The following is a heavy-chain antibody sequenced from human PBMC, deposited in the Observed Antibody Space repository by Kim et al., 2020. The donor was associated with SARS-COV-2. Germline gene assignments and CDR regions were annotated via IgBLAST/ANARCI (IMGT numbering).Heavy chain of an antibody. J-gene: IGHJ4*02. CDR3: TKSRGLIPDY. CDR1: GFTFSSYG. D-gene: IGHD2-8*01. Sequence: GGSLRLSCTASGFTFSSYGMHWVRQAPGKGLEWVAIIWYDGSKTYYTDSVKGRFTISKDNSKNTLYLQMNSLRAEDTAVYYCTKSRGLIPDYWGQGTLVTVSS. CDR2: IWYDGSKT. V-gene: IGHV3-33*06.